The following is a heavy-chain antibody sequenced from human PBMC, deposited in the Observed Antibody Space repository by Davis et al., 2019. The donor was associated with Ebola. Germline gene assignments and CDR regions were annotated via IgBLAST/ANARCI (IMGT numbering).Heavy chain of an antibody. D-gene: IGHD1-1*01. CDR1: GYSFTTYW. Sequence: GESLKISCKASGYSFTTYWIGWVRQMPGKGLEWMGIIYPGDSYARYSPSFQGQVTISADKSISTAYLQWSSLKASDTAMYYCARSEALYGNFDFWGQGNLVTVSS. J-gene: IGHJ4*02. V-gene: IGHV5-51*01. CDR2: IYPGDSYA. CDR3: ARSEALYGNFDF.